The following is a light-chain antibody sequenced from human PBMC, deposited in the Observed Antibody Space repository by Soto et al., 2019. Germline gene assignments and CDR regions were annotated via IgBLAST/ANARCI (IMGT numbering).Light chain of an antibody. CDR1: QSVSSY. CDR3: QHRSNWPPFT. J-gene: IGKJ5*01. Sequence: EIVLTQSPATLSLSPGERATLSCRASQSVSSYLAWYQQKPGQAPRLLIYDASNRATGIPARCSGSVSGTDFTLTISSLEPEDFAVYYCQHRSNWPPFTFGQGTQLEIK. CDR2: DAS. V-gene: IGKV3-11*01.